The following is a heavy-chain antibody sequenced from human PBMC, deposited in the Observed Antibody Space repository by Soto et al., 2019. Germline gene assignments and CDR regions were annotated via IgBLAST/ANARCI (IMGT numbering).Heavy chain of an antibody. J-gene: IGHJ6*02. Sequence: PSETLSLTCTVSGVSISSGGYYWTWIRQHPQKGLEWIGHIYYSGSTYYNPSLKSRVTVSVDTSKNQFSLKLSSVTAADTAVYYCATASPVVTDVWGQGTTVTVSS. CDR1: GVSISSGGYY. D-gene: IGHD5-18*01. CDR2: IYYSGST. CDR3: ATASPVVTDV. V-gene: IGHV4-30-4*08.